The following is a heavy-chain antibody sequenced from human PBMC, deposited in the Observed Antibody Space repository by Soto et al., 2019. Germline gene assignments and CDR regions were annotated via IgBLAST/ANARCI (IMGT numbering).Heavy chain of an antibody. Sequence: GGSLRLSYAASGFTFSTYAMIWVRQAPGKGLEWVSVITGSGGSTYYADSVKGRFTISRDTSKNTLFLQMNGLRAEDTAVYYCAKDRYGDYGGIDYWGQGTMVTVSS. D-gene: IGHD4-17*01. J-gene: IGHJ4*02. CDR3: AKDRYGDYGGIDY. CDR2: ITGSGGST. V-gene: IGHV3-23*01. CDR1: GFTFSTYA.